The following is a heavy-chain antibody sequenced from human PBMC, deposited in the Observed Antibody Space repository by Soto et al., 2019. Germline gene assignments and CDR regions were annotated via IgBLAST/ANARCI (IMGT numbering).Heavy chain of an antibody. CDR3: AKDLGGIKYYYYGMDV. V-gene: IGHV3-9*01. CDR1: GFTFDDYA. D-gene: IGHD1-26*01. Sequence: GGSLRLSCAASGFTFDDYAMHGVRQAPGKGLEWVSGISWNSGSIGYADSVKGRFTISRDNAKNSLYLQMNSLRDEDTALYYCAKDLGGIKYYYYGMDVWGQGTTVTVSS. CDR2: ISWNSGSI. J-gene: IGHJ6*02.